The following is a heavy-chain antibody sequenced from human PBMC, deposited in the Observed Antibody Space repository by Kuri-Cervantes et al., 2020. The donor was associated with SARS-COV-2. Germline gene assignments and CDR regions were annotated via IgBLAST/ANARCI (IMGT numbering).Heavy chain of an antibody. V-gene: IGHV1-46*01. J-gene: IGHJ4*02. CDR1: GYTFTSYY. CDR3: ARGSWQDPLY. CDR2: INPSGGGT. D-gene: IGHD2-15*01. Sequence: GGSLRLSCKASGYTFTSYYMHWVRQAPGQGLEWMGIINPSGGGTSYAQKFQGRVTMTRDTSTSTVYMELSSLRSEDTAVYYCARGSWQDPLYWGQGTLVTVSS.